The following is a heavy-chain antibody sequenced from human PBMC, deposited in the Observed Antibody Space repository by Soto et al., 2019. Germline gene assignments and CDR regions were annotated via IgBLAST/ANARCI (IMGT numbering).Heavy chain of an antibody. Sequence: GGSLRLSCEGFGFNFEDYAMHWIRQAPGKGLEWVSGINWNGGITGYADSVKGRFTVSRDNANNSLHLEMSSLKTEDTALYYCARGRGALTVVSNWFDPWGQGTLVTVSS. J-gene: IGHJ5*02. CDR2: INWNGGIT. D-gene: IGHD2-15*01. V-gene: IGHV3-9*01. CDR1: GFNFEDYA. CDR3: ARGRGALTVVSNWFDP.